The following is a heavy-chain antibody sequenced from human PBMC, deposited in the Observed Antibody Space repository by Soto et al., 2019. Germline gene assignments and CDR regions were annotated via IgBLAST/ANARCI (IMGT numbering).Heavy chain of an antibody. Sequence: EVQLLESGGGLVQPGGFLRLSCAASGLTFSNYAMSWVRQAPGKGLEWVSSIGGRGETTYYADSVEGRFTISRDISKNALYLQMNRLRVDDTAVYYCANYYDSSGYPYGFFHHWGQGTLVTVSS. CDR3: ANYYDSSGYPYGFFHH. V-gene: IGHV3-23*01. CDR1: GLTFSNYA. D-gene: IGHD3-22*01. CDR2: IGGRGETT. J-gene: IGHJ1*01.